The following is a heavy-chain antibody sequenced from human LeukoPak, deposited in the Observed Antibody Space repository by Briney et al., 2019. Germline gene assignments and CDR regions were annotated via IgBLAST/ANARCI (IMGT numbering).Heavy chain of an antibody. CDR3: ARGQYFSTTYYFDY. Sequence: GGSLRLSCAASGFTFSSYWMTWVSQAPGKGLEWVANIKQAGTEKYYVDSVKGRFTISRDNAKNSLFLQMNSLRAEDTAVYFCARGQYFSTTYYFDYWGQGTLVTVSS. V-gene: IGHV3-7*03. D-gene: IGHD2/OR15-2a*01. CDR2: IKQAGTEK. J-gene: IGHJ4*02. CDR1: GFTFSSYW.